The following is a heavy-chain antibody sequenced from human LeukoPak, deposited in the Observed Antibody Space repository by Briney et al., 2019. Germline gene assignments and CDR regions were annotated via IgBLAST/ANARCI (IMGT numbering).Heavy chain of an antibody. Sequence: SETLSLTCTVSGGSISSYYWSWIRQPPGKGLEWIGYIYYSGSTNYKPSLKSRVTISVDTSRNQFSLKLRSVNAADTAVYYCARGGYYGSGNDFRFDPWGQGTLVTVSS. CDR2: IYYSGST. D-gene: IGHD3-10*01. CDR3: ARGGYYGSGNDFRFDP. J-gene: IGHJ5*02. V-gene: IGHV4-59*01. CDR1: GGSISSYY.